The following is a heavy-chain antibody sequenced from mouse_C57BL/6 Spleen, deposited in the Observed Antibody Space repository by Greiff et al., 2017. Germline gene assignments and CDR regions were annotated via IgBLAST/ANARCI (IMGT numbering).Heavy chain of an antibody. J-gene: IGHJ3*01. D-gene: IGHD4-1*01. V-gene: IGHV10-1*01. Sequence: EVKLMESGGGLVQPKGSLKLSCAASGFSFNTYAMNWVRQAPGKGLEWVARIRSKSNNYATYYADSVKDRFTISRDDSESMLYLQMNNLKTEDTAMYSCVGWDGAYWGQGTLVTVSA. CDR2: IRSKSNNYAT. CDR1: GFSFNTYA. CDR3: VGWDGAY.